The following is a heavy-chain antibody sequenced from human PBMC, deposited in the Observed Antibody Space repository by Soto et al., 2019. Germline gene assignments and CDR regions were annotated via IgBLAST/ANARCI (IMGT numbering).Heavy chain of an antibody. Sequence: QVLLVQSGADVKKPGASVKVSCKTSGYTFTEFDINWVRQAPGQGLEWMGWMNTNTGNTGYAQKFQGRVTMTRDTSISTAYMALRSLWSEDTAVYYCAGVVRVFGGHAGYWGQCTLVTVSS. D-gene: IGHD3-3*01. V-gene: IGHV1-8*01. CDR1: GYTFTEFD. CDR2: MNTNTGNT. CDR3: AGVVRVFGGHAGY. J-gene: IGHJ1*01.